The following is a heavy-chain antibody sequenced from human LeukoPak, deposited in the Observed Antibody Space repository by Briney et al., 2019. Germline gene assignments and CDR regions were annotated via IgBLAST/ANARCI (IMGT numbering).Heavy chain of an antibody. Sequence: GESLKISCKGSGYSFTSYWIGWVRQMPGKGLEWMGIIYPGDSDTRYSPSFQGQVTISADKSISTAYPQWSSLKASDTAMYYCASGGDSSGWYETIHYWGQGTLVTVSS. CDR1: GYSFTSYW. J-gene: IGHJ4*02. CDR3: ASGGDSSGWYETIHY. V-gene: IGHV5-51*01. D-gene: IGHD6-19*01. CDR2: IYPGDSDT.